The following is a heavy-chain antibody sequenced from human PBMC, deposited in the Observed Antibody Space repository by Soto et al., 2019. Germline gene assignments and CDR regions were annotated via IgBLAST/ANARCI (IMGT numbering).Heavy chain of an antibody. Sequence: PGRSLRLSCVGPGFPFINGWMNWVRQAPGKGLEWVGRIKSNTAGGTGDYDAPVRGRYTIPRADSKNTVYLQRNSLKIENTAVYYCTAVGGHMATALEYGGQGTLVTVSP. CDR3: TAVGGHMATALEY. CDR1: GFPFINGW. D-gene: IGHD3-16*01. J-gene: IGHJ4*02. CDR2: IKSNTAGGTG. V-gene: IGHV3-15*07.